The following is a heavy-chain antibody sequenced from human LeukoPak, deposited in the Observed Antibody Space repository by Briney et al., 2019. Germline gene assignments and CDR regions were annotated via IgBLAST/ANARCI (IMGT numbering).Heavy chain of an antibody. CDR3: ARVVGGYSGYERRGAFDI. Sequence: PSGTLSLTCAVSGGSISSSNWWSWVRQPPGKGLEWIGEIYHSGSTNYNPSLKSRVTISVDKSKNQFSLKLSSVTAADTAVYYCARVVGGYSGYERRGAFDIWGQGTMVTVSS. CDR1: GGSISSSNW. CDR2: IYHSGST. V-gene: IGHV4-4*02. J-gene: IGHJ3*02. D-gene: IGHD5-12*01.